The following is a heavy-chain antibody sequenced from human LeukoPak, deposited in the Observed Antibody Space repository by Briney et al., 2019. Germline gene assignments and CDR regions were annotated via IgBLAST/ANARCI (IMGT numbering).Heavy chain of an antibody. CDR2: ISSSSSYI. J-gene: IGHJ6*02. D-gene: IGHD2-21*02. Sequence: GGSLRLSCAASGFTFSSYSMNWVRQAPGKGLEWVSSISSSSSYIYYADSVKGRFTISRDNAKNSLYLQMNSLRAEDTAVYYCARDRGDQIVAPMDVWGQGTTVTVSS. CDR3: ARDRGDQIVAPMDV. CDR1: GFTFSSYS. V-gene: IGHV3-21*01.